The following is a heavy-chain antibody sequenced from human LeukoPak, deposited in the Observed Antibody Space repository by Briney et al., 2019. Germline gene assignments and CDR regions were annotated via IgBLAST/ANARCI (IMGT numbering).Heavy chain of an antibody. Sequence: PSETLSPTCTVSGGSISSYYWSWIRQPPRKGLGWIGYIYYSGSTNYNPSLKRRVTISVDTSKNQFSLKLSSVTAADTAVYYCARDGIGDAFDIWGQGTMVTVSS. CDR2: IYYSGST. J-gene: IGHJ3*02. CDR3: ARDGIGDAFDI. V-gene: IGHV4-59*01. CDR1: GGSISSYY.